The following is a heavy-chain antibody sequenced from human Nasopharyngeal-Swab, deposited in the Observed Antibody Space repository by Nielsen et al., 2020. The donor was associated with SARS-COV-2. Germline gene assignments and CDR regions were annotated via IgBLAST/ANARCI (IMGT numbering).Heavy chain of an antibody. Sequence: RQAPGKGLEWIGYIYYSGSTCYNPSLKSRVTISVDTSKNQFSLKLSSVTAADTAVYYCARVFWGYCSSTSCSNYYYYYYMDVWGKGTTVTVSS. D-gene: IGHD2-2*01. CDR2: IYYSGST. V-gene: IGHV4-31*02. CDR3: ARVFWGYCSSTSCSNYYYYYYMDV. J-gene: IGHJ6*03.